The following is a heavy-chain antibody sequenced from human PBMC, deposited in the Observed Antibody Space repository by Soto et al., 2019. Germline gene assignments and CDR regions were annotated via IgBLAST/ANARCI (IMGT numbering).Heavy chain of an antibody. J-gene: IGHJ4*02. D-gene: IGHD5-18*01. Sequence: GGSLRLSCTASGFTFGDYAMSWFRQAPGKGLEWVGFIRSKAYGGTTEYAASVKGRFTISRDDSKSIAYLQMNSLKTEDTAVYYCTRLRVGGYSYGHEPSYYFDYWGQGTLVTVSS. CDR2: IRSKAYGGTT. V-gene: IGHV3-49*03. CDR3: TRLRVGGYSYGHEPSYYFDY. CDR1: GFTFGDYA.